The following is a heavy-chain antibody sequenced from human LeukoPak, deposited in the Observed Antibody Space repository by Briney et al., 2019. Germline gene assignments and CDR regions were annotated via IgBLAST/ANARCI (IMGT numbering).Heavy chain of an antibody. CDR2: TRNKANSYTT. J-gene: IGHJ3*02. CDR3: ARDRGSDLILDAFDI. V-gene: IGHV3-72*01. Sequence: GGSLRLSCAASGFTFSDHYMDWVRQAPGKGLEWVGRTRNKANSYTTEYAASVKGRFTISRDDSKNSLYLQMNSLKTEDTAVYYCARDRGSDLILDAFDIWGQGTMVTVSS. D-gene: IGHD3-10*01. CDR1: GFTFSDHY.